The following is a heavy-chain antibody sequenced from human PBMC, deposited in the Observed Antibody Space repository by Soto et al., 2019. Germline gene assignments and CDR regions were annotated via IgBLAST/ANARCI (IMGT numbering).Heavy chain of an antibody. CDR2: IYYSGST. CDR3: ARAHLYYYGMDL. V-gene: IGHV4-61*01. Sequence: SETLSLTCTVSGGSVSSGSYYWSWIRQPPGKGLEWIGYIYYSGSTNYNPSLKSRVTISVDTSKNQFSLKLSSVTAADTAVYYCARAHLYYYGMDLWGQGTTVTVSS. CDR1: GGSVSSGSYY. J-gene: IGHJ6*02.